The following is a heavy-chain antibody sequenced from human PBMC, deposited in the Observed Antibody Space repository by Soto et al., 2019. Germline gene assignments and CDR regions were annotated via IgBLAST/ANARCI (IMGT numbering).Heavy chain of an antibody. D-gene: IGHD3-3*01. V-gene: IGHV4-34*01. CDR3: ARDDYDFWSGYTRPLGY. J-gene: IGHJ4*02. CDR1: GGSFSGYY. Sequence: QVQLQQWGAGLLKPSETLSLTCAVYGGSFSGYYWSWIRQPPGKGLEWIGEINHSGGSTSYAQKFQGRVTMTRDTSTSTVYMELSSLRSEDTAVYYCARDDYDFWSGYTRPLGYWGQGTLVTVSS. CDR2: INHSGGST.